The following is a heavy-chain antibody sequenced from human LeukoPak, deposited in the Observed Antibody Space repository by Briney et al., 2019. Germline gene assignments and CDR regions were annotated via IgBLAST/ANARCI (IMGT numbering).Heavy chain of an antibody. D-gene: IGHD3-9*01. CDR2: IDTSGNT. Sequence: SETLSLTCAVYGGSFSGYYWSWIRQPPGKGLKWIGRIDTSGNTNYKPSLKSRVTMSVDTSKKQFSLKLSSVTAADTAVYCCARLAPWYYDILMLYNWFDPGGEGTLVTVSS. CDR1: GGSFSGYY. J-gene: IGHJ5*02. V-gene: IGHV4-59*10. CDR3: ARLAPWYYDILMLYNWFDP.